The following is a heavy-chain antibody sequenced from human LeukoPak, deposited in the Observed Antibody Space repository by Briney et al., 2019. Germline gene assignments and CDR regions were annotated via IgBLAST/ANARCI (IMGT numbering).Heavy chain of an antibody. CDR3: ARDRLEAVAGDDYFDY. Sequence: GGSLRLSCVAPGFTFSSYWMHWVRQDPRKGLVWVSRINGDGRNINYADSVRGRFTISRDNAKNTLYLQMNTLRVEDTAVYYCARDRLEAVAGDDYFDYWGQGTLVTVSS. CDR2: INGDGRNI. CDR1: GFTFSSYW. J-gene: IGHJ4*02. V-gene: IGHV3-74*01. D-gene: IGHD6-19*01.